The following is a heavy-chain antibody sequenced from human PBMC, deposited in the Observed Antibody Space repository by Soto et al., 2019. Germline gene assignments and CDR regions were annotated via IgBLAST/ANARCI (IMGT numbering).Heavy chain of an antibody. CDR3: AKDPGLKDIATLFDF. CDR2: ISGSGGST. V-gene: IGHV3-23*01. CDR1: GFTFTSYS. Sequence: GSLRLSCAASGFTFTSYSMSWFRHSPGKGLEWVSGISGSGGSTHHADSVKGRFTISRDNSKNTVYLQMNSLRAEDTAVYYCAKDPGLKDIATLFDFWGQGTLVTVSS. J-gene: IGHJ4*02. D-gene: IGHD2-15*01.